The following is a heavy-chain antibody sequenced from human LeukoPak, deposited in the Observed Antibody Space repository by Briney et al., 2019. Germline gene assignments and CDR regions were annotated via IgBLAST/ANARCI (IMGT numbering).Heavy chain of an antibody. D-gene: IGHD1-26*01. J-gene: IGHJ1*01. Sequence: SETLSLTCTVSGGSISSGGYYWGWIRQPPGKGLEGIGSIFYSGSPYYNPSLKSRVTISVDTSKNQFSLKLSSVTAADTAVYYCARHLDSGNYREYFHHWGQGTLVTVSS. CDR3: ARHLDSGNYREYFHH. CDR2: IFYSGSP. CDR1: GGSISSGGYY. V-gene: IGHV4-39*01.